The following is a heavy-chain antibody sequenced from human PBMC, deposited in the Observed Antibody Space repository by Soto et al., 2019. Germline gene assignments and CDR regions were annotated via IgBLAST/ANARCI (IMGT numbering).Heavy chain of an antibody. D-gene: IGHD3-22*01. V-gene: IGHV3-11*06. CDR1: GLTFSDYY. CDR2: ISSSTSYT. J-gene: IGHJ4*02. Sequence: GGSLRLSCAASGLTFSDYYMTWIRQAPGKGLEWISYISSSTSYTNYADSVKGRFTMSRDNAENSVYLQMNSLRPEDTAVYYCATDDSRVLEYFDYWGQGTLVTVSS. CDR3: ATDDSRVLEYFDY.